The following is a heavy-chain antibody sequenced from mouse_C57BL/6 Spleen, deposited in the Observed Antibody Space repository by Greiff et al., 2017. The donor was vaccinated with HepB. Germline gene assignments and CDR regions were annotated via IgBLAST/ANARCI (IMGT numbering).Heavy chain of an antibody. CDR2: IYPSDSET. D-gene: IGHD2-4*01. J-gene: IGHJ1*03. Sequence: QVQLKQPGAELVRPGSSVKLSCKASGYTFTSYWMDWVKQRPGQGLEWIGNIYPSDSETHYNQKFKDKATLTVDKSSSTAYMQLSSLTSEDSAVYYCARRIYYDYDNVWGTGTTVTVSS. V-gene: IGHV1-61*01. CDR3: ARRIYYDYDNV. CDR1: GYTFTSYW.